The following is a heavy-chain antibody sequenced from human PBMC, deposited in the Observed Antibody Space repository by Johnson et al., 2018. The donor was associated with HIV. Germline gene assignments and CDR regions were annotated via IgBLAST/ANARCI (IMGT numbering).Heavy chain of an antibody. D-gene: IGHD6-25*01. Sequence: VQLVESGGGLVQPGRSLRLSCAASGFTFDDYAMHWVRQAPGKGLEWVSGINWNSGRLGYADSVKGRFTISRDNAKNSLYLQMNSLRVEDTAFYYCARESGQAFDVWGQGTMVTVSS. J-gene: IGHJ3*01. CDR2: INWNSGRL. V-gene: IGHV3-9*01. CDR1: GFTFDDYA. CDR3: ARESGQAFDV.